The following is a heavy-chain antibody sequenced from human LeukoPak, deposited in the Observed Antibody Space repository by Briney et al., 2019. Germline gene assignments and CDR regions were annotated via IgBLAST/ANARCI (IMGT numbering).Heavy chain of an antibody. Sequence: KPSETLSLTCTVSGDSISSSSYYWVWLRQPPGKGLEWIATIHYTVSTYYNPSLKSRVTISVDTSKNQFSLKLSSVTAADTAMYYCARYWGPYDNSGAYFDYWGQGTLVTVSS. J-gene: IGHJ4*02. D-gene: IGHD3-22*01. CDR1: GDSISSSSYY. CDR3: ARYWGPYDNSGAYFDY. V-gene: IGHV4-39*01. CDR2: IHYTVST.